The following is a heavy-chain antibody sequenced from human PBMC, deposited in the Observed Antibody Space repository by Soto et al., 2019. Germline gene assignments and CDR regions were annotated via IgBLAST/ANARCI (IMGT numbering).Heavy chain of an antibody. CDR1: GFTVSSNY. V-gene: IGHV3-53*01. CDR2: IYSGGST. J-gene: IGHJ3*02. D-gene: IGHD3-3*01. CDR3: ARGPFWSGYQLLLDAFDI. Sequence: PGGSLRLSCAASGFTVSSNYMSWVRQAPGKGLEWVSVIYSGGSTYYADSVKGRFTISRDNSKNTLYLQMNSLRAEDTAVYYCARGPFWSGYQLLLDAFDIWGQGTMVTVSS.